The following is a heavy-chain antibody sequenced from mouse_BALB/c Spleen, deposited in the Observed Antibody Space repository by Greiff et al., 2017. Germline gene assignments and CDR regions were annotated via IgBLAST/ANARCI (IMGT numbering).Heavy chain of an antibody. CDR1: GFTFSSYA. J-gene: IGHJ3*01. CDR2: ISSGGST. D-gene: IGHD2-1*01. V-gene: IGHV5-6-5*01. Sequence: EVMLVESGGGLVKPGGSLKLSCAASGFTFSSYAMSWVRQTPEKRLEWVASISSGGSTYYPDSVKGRFTISRDNARNILYLQMSSLRSEDTAMYYCARGGNHFAYWCQGTLVTVSA. CDR3: ARGGNHFAY.